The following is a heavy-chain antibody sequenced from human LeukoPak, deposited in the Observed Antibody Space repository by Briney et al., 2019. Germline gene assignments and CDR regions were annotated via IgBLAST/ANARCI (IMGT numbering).Heavy chain of an antibody. CDR2: IRQDGSEK. CDR3: ARVGATYYYDSSGYYAGF. V-gene: IGHV3-7*03. J-gene: IGHJ4*02. D-gene: IGHD3-22*01. Sequence: GGSLRLSCAASGFPVNKYEMHWVRQAPGKGLEWVANIRQDGSEKYYVDSVKGRFTISRDNAKKSLYLQLNSLRAEDTAVYYCARVGATYYYDSSGYYAGFWGQGTLVTVSS. CDR1: GFPVNKYE.